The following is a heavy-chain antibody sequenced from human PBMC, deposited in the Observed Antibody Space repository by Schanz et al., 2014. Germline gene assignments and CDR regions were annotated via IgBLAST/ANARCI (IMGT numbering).Heavy chain of an antibody. Sequence: QVQLVQSGAEVKKPGASVKVSCKASGYTFTSHGISWVRQAPGQGLEWMGWITAYNGDTNYALKLQGRVTMTTDTSTSTAYMELRSLRSDDTALYYCARGGYSYALSTLDIWGQGTTVAVSS. CDR2: ITAYNGDT. D-gene: IGHD5-18*01. CDR3: ARGGYSYALSTLDI. V-gene: IGHV1-18*01. J-gene: IGHJ3*02. CDR1: GYTFTSHG.